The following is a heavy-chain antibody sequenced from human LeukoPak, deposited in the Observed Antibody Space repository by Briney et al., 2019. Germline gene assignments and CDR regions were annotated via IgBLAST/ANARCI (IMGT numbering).Heavy chain of an antibody. CDR3: ARHNSTGWYYFDY. CDR1: GSSFSSYW. CDR2: IDPSDSYS. Sequence: PGESLRISCQGSGSSFSSYWISWVRQMPGKGLEWMGRIDPSDSYSNYSPSFQGHVTISADKSISTAYLQWGSLQASDTARYYCARHNSTGWYYFDYWGQGTLVTVSS. V-gene: IGHV5-10-1*01. D-gene: IGHD6-19*01. J-gene: IGHJ4*02.